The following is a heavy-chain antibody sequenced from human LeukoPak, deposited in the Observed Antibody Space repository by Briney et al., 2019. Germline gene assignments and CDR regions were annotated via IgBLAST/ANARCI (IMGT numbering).Heavy chain of an antibody. Sequence: GGSLRLSCAASGFTFSSSWMGWARQAPGKGLEWVANIKEDGSAKHYAVSVQGRFTISRDNAKNSLSLQMNSLIAEDMGVYYCARDRGWYHADSWGQGTLVTVSS. D-gene: IGHD6-19*01. CDR1: GFTFSSSW. V-gene: IGHV3-7*01. CDR2: IKEDGSAK. J-gene: IGHJ4*02. CDR3: ARDRGWYHADS.